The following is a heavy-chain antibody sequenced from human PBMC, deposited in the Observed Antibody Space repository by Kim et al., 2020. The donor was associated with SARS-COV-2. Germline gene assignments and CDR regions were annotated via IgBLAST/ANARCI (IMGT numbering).Heavy chain of an antibody. CDR3: ARGGNDSSGYYWVY. D-gene: IGHD3-22*01. Sequence: AQTFQGRVTITADKSTSTPYMELSSLRSEDTAVYYCARGGNDSSGYYWVYWGQGTLVTVSS. V-gene: IGHV1-69*04. J-gene: IGHJ4*02.